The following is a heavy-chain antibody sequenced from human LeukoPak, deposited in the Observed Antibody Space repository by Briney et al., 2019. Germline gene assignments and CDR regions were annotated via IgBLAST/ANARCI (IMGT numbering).Heavy chain of an antibody. CDR3: AREWDSGWGGTYFDN. CDR1: GFTFSRYW. J-gene: IGHJ4*02. V-gene: IGHV3-7*01. D-gene: IGHD1-26*01. Sequence: GGSLRLSCAASGFTFSRYWMTWVRQAPGKGLEWVANIKQDGSEKFYADSLKGRLIISRDNAKSSLYLQVNSLTVEDTAVYYCAREWDSGWGGTYFDNWGQRTLVTVSS. CDR2: IKQDGSEK.